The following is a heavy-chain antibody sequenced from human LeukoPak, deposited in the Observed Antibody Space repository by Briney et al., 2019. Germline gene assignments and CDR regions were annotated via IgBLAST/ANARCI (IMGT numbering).Heavy chain of an antibody. CDR1: GFTFSSYS. V-gene: IGHV3-21*01. CDR2: ISSSSSYI. D-gene: IGHD3-10*01. Sequence: KPGGSLRLSCAASGFTFSSYSMNWVRQAPGKGLEWVSSISSSSSYIYYADSVKGRFTISRDNAKKSLYLQMNSLRAEDTAVYYCARDYYGSGSYQSYFDYWGQGTLVTVSS. CDR3: ARDYYGSGSYQSYFDY. J-gene: IGHJ4*02.